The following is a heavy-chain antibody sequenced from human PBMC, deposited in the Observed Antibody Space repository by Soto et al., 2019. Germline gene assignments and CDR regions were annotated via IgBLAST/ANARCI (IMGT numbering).Heavy chain of an antibody. D-gene: IGHD6-13*01. Sequence: SETLSLTCALSGGSITSGGFFWSWIRQPPGKGLEWIGYINHSGSTYFNPSLKSRVIISLDNSRTQFSLKLSSVTAADTAVYYCVRHRNSRGSWYWVDPWGQGTLVTVSS. CDR2: INHSGST. V-gene: IGHV4-30-2*01. CDR3: VRHRNSRGSWYWVDP. CDR1: GGSITSGGFF. J-gene: IGHJ5*02.